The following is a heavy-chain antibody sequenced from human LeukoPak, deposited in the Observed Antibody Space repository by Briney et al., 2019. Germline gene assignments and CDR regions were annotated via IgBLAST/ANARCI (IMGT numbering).Heavy chain of an antibody. CDR3: ASNFQSYHFDY. Sequence: GASVKVSCKASGGTFSSYAISWVRQAPGQGLEWMGGIIPIFGTANYAQKFQGRVTITAGKSTSTAYMELSSLRSEDTAVYYCASNFQSYHFDYWGQGTLVTVSS. CDR1: GGTFSSYA. J-gene: IGHJ4*02. CDR2: IIPIFGTA. V-gene: IGHV1-69*06. D-gene: IGHD3-10*01.